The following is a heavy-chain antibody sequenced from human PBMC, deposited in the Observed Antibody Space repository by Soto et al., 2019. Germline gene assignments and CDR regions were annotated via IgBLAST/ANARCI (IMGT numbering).Heavy chain of an antibody. CDR2: IHSTGRT. CDR3: ARVSNEYSGNGAFDY. D-gene: IGHD1-26*01. CDR1: GGSISGFY. J-gene: IGHJ4*02. Sequence: PSETLSLTCSVSGGSISGFYWIWIRQSPGEGLEWIAYIHSTGRTNYNPSLKSRVTVSLDMSKNQFSLQLSSVTAADTALYFCARVSNEYSGNGAFDYWGLGTPVTSP. V-gene: IGHV4-59*01.